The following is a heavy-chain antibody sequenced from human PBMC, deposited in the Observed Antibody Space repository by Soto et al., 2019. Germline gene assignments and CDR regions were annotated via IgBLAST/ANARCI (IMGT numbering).Heavy chain of an antibody. CDR2: IKQDGSEK. V-gene: IGHV3-7*05. J-gene: IGHJ4*02. CDR3: TTDSYYDSSGYDY. CDR1: GFTMSSYW. D-gene: IGHD3-22*01. Sequence: PGGSLRLSCAASGFTMSSYWMSWVRQAPGKGLEWVANIKQDGSEKYYVDSVKGRFTISRDNAKNSLYLQMNSLRAEDTAVYYCTTDSYYDSSGYDYWGQGTLVTVSS.